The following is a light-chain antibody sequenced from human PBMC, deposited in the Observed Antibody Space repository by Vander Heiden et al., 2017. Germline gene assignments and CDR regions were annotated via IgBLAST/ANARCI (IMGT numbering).Light chain of an antibody. CDR1: QSVSSSY. Sequence: IVLTPSPGTLSWSPRERATLSCRASQSVSSSYLAWYQQKPGQAPRLLIYGASSRDTGIPDRFSGSGSGTDFTLTISRLEPEDFALYYCQQYSSSPETFGQGTKLEIK. CDR3: QQYSSSPET. V-gene: IGKV3-20*01. CDR2: GAS. J-gene: IGKJ2*01.